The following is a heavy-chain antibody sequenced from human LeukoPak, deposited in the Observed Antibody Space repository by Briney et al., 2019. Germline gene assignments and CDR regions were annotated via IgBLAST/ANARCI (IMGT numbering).Heavy chain of an antibody. CDR3: ARIRYYDSSGHGYCFDY. J-gene: IGHJ4*02. CDR1: GGSISSYY. Sequence: SETLSLTCTVSGGSISSYYWSWIRQPPGKGLEWIGYIYYSGSTNYNPSLKSRVTISVDTSKNQFSLKLSSVTAADTAVYYCARIRYYDSSGHGYCFDYWGQGTLVTVSS. CDR2: IYYSGST. V-gene: IGHV4-59*01. D-gene: IGHD3-22*01.